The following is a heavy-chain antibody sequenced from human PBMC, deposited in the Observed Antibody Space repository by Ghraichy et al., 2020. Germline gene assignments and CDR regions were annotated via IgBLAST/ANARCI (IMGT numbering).Heavy chain of an antibody. CDR3: ARLNTGDYSAFDY. CDR1: GGFITSNRYY. CDR2: IFYSGNT. J-gene: IGHJ4*02. Sequence: SETLSLICSVSGGFITSNRYYWGWIRQPPGKGLEWIGTIFYSGNTYYNPSLKSRVTMSLDTSRNQFSLRLSSVTAADAAIYFCARLNTGDYSAFDYWGQGTLVTVSS. V-gene: IGHV4-39*01. D-gene: IGHD1-1*01.